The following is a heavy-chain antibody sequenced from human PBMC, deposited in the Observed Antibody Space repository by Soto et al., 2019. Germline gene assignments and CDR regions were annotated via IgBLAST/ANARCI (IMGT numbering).Heavy chain of an antibody. Sequence: QVPLPQWGAGRLKPSETLSLTCAVYGGAFSGYSWTWIRQPPGTGLEWIGEINHSGSTNYNPSLKSRVTISVDTSKNQFSLKLTSVTAADTAVYYCARDKITGLFDYWGQGTLVTVSS. J-gene: IGHJ4*02. CDR2: INHSGST. D-gene: IGHD2-8*02. V-gene: IGHV4-34*01. CDR1: GGAFSGYS. CDR3: ARDKITGLFDY.